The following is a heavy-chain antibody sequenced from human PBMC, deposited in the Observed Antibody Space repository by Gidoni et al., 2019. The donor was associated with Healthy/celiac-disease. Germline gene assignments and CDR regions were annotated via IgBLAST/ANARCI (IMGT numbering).Heavy chain of an antibody. V-gene: IGHV3-30*18. CDR1: GFTFSGYG. D-gene: IGHD1-26*01. CDR3: AKTYSGSYET. CDR2: ISYDGRNT. J-gene: IGHJ4*02. Sequence: QVQLGESGGGGVQPGRSLRLSCAASGFTFSGYGMHWVRQAPGKGLAWVAVISYDGRNTYYADSVKGRFTISRDNSKNTLYLQMNSLIAEDTAVYYCAKTYSGSYETWGQGTLVTVSS.